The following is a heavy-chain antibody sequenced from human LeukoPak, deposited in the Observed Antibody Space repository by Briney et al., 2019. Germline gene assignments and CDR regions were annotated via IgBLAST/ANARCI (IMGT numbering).Heavy chain of an antibody. D-gene: IGHD3-3*01. V-gene: IGHV3-64*01. CDR2: ISSNGGST. J-gene: IGHJ6*04. CDR3: ARKINYDFWSGYSNPMDV. Sequence: GGSLRLSCAASGFTFSSYAMHWVRQAPGKGLEYVSAISSNGGSTYYANSVKGRFTISRDNSKNTLYLQMNSLRAEDTAVYYCARKINYDFWSGYSNPMDVWGKGTTVTVSS. CDR1: GFTFSSYA.